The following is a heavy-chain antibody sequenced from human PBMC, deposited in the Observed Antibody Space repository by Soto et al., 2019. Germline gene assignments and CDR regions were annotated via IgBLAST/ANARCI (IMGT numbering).Heavy chain of an antibody. D-gene: IGHD5-18*01. V-gene: IGHV1-69*12. J-gene: IGHJ4*02. CDR2: IIPIFGTA. CDR3: ARDANSYGTCY. CDR1: VGTFSSYA. Sequence: QVQLVQSGAEVKKPGSSGKVSCKVSVGTFSSYAISWERQAPERGLEWMGGIIPIFGTATYALKFQGRVKITAEESTSSACMELGSLSSEATAVHYCARDANSYGTCYGGRVTLVIVCS.